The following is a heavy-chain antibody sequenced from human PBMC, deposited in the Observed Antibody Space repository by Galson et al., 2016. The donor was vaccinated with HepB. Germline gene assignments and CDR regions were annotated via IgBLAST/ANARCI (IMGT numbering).Heavy chain of an antibody. D-gene: IGHD3-3*01. V-gene: IGHV2-5*02. CDR3: AHMTKSQYGFWSGYANFDY. J-gene: IGHJ4*02. CDR2: IYWDDDK. CDR1: GFLLSTSGVG. Sequence: TQTLTLTCTFSGFLLSTSGVGVGWIRQPPGKALEWLALIYWDDDKRYSPSLKTRVSITRDTSEKQVVLTMTNMDPVDTATYYCAHMTKSQYGFWSGYANFDYWSQGILVAVSS.